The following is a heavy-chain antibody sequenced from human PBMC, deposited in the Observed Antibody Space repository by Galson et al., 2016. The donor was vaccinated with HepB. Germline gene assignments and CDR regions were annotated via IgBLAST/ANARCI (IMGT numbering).Heavy chain of an antibody. V-gene: IGHV3-23*01. Sequence: SLRLSCAASGFTFSSYAMTWVRQAPGKGLAWVSDMNGSGGSAYYADSVKGRFTISRDTSKNTLYLQMNSLTVEDTAVYYCARERYFDPKVYFDYWGQGILVIVSS. D-gene: IGHD3-9*01. CDR1: GFTFSSYA. CDR2: MNGSGGSA. CDR3: ARERYFDPKVYFDY. J-gene: IGHJ4*02.